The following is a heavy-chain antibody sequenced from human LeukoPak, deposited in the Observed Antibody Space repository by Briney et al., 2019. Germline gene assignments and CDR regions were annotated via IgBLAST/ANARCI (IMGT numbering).Heavy chain of an antibody. D-gene: IGHD3-22*01. V-gene: IGHV4-34*01. CDR3: ARRKAYYYDSSGYVAPFDY. CDR2: INHSGST. Sequence: KPSETLSLTCAVYGGSFSGYYWSWIRQPPGKGLEWIGEINHSGSTNYNPSLKSRVTISVDTSKHQFSLKLSSVTAADTAVYYCARRKAYYYDSSGYVAPFDYWGQGTLVTVSS. J-gene: IGHJ4*02. CDR1: GGSFSGYY.